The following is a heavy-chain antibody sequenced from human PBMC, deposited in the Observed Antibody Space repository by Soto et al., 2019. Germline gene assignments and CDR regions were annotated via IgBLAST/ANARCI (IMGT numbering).Heavy chain of an antibody. Sequence: GGSLRLSCAASGFIVSTNYMTWVRQAPGKGLEWVSIIYSSGATYYADSVKGRFTISRDNPKNTLYLQMNSLRAEDTGVYYCARDRVRIYGMDVWGQGTTVTVS. J-gene: IGHJ6*02. CDR2: IYSSGAT. CDR1: GFIVSTNY. D-gene: IGHD3-10*01. V-gene: IGHV3-53*01. CDR3: ARDRVRIYGMDV.